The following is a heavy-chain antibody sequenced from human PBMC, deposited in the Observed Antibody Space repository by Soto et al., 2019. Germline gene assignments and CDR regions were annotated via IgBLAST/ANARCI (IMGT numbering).Heavy chain of an antibody. J-gene: IGHJ4*02. D-gene: IGHD3-16*01. CDR3: AHRRRGSYFDS. CDR2: IYWDDDN. V-gene: IGHV2-5*02. CDR1: GFSLTSSAVG. Sequence: HSTLRESGPTLVKPPPPSTLTSTFSGFSLTSSAVGGGWICQPPGKALEWLALIYWDDDNRSSPSLRSRLTITKDTSKNQVVLTMTNMDPVDTATDYCAHRRRGSYFDSWGQGTLVTVSS.